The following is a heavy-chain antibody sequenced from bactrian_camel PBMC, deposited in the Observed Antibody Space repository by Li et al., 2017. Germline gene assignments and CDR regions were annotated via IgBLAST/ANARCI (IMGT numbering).Heavy chain of an antibody. D-gene: IGHD2*01. CDR1: GFALSNAD. CDR3: AKMHDDIWWWFLHFAD. J-gene: IGHJ4*01. V-gene: IGHV3S40*01. CDR2: IDSDGRVT. Sequence: DVQLVESGGGLVQPGGSLRLSCSASGFALSNADMSWFRQAPGKGLEWVSTIDSDGRVTYYADFVKGRFTFSRDNARNTVYLQLNSLKTEDMAMYSCAKMHDDIWWWFLHFADWGQGTQVTLS.